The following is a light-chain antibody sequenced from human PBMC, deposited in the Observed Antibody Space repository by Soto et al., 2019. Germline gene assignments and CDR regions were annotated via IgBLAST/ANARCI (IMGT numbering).Light chain of an antibody. CDR1: SSDVGGYHF. CDR3: SSSTSSDTLLV. Sequence: QSALTQPASVSGSPGQSITISCTGTSSDVGGYHFVSWYRQYPGKAPKLVIYAVTNRPSGVSDRFSGSKSGDTASLTISGLQAEDEAVYYCSSSTSSDTLLVFRGGTKVTVL. CDR2: AVT. J-gene: IGLJ2*01. V-gene: IGLV2-14*01.